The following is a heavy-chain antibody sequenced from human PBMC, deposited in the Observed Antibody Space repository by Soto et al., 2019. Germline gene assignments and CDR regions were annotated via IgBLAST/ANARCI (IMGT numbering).Heavy chain of an antibody. V-gene: IGHV3-30-3*01. D-gene: IGHD6-19*01. CDR1: GFTFSSYA. CDR3: ARDKSPYSSGWHNRHFDY. J-gene: IGHJ4*02. Sequence: QVQLVESGGGVVQPGRSLRLSCAASGFTFSSYAMHWVRQAPGKGLEWVAVISYDGSNKYYADSVKGRFTISRDNSKNTVYVQMNSLRAEDTAEYYCARDKSPYSSGWHNRHFDYWGQGTLVTVSS. CDR2: ISYDGSNK.